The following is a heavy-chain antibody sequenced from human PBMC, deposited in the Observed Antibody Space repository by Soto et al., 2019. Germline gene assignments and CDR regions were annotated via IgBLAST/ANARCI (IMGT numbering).Heavy chain of an antibody. D-gene: IGHD6-19*01. CDR1: GYTFTSYY. J-gene: IGHJ4*02. CDR2: INPSGGST. V-gene: IGHV1-46*01. Sequence: QVQLVQSGAEVKKPGASVKVSCKASGYTFTSYYMHWVRQAPGQGIEWMGIINPSGGSTSYVQKVQGRVTMTRDTSTSTGYMELSSLRSEDTAVYYCARDESSGGNLDWGQGTLVTVSS. CDR3: ARDESSGGNLD.